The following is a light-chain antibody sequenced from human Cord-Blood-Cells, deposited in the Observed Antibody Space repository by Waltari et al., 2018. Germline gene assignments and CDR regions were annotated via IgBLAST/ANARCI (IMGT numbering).Light chain of an antibody. CDR2: GAS. V-gene: IGKV3-20*01. J-gene: IGKJ1*01. Sequence: EIVLTQSPGTLSLSPGERATLSCRASQSGSSSYLAWYQQKPRQAPRLLIYGASSRATGIPDRFSGSGSGTDFTLTISRLEPEDFAVYYCQQYGSSPRTFGQGTKVEIK. CDR3: QQYGSSPRT. CDR1: QSGSSSY.